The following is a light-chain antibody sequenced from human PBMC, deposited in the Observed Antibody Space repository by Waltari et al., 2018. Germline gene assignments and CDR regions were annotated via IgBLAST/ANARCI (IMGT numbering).Light chain of an antibody. CDR3: QKYGTLPAT. V-gene: IGKV3-20*01. CDR2: DAS. CDR1: QSVTRP. Sequence: EIVLTQSPGTLSSSPGERVTLTCRASQSVTRPLAWYQQKPGQAPRLLIYDASARATGSPDRFSGSGSGTDFSLTISRLEPEDFAVYYCQKYGTLPATFGQGTKVEIK. J-gene: IGKJ1*01.